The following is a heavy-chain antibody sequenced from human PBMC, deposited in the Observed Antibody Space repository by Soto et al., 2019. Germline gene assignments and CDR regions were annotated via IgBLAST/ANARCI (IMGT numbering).Heavy chain of an antibody. Sequence: ASVKVSCKASGYTFTSYAMNWVRQAPGQGLEWMGWINTNTGNPTYAQGFTGRFVFSLDTSVSTAYLQICSLKAEDTAVYYCARDRPLTTTYYDFWSGYPYYYYGMDVWGQGTTVTVSS. J-gene: IGHJ6*02. CDR3: ARDRPLTTTYYDFWSGYPYYYYGMDV. V-gene: IGHV7-4-1*01. D-gene: IGHD3-3*01. CDR1: GYTFTSYA. CDR2: INTNTGNP.